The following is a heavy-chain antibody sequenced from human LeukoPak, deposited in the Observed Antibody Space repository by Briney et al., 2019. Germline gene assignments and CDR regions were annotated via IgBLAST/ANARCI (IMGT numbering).Heavy chain of an antibody. CDR3: ARRGYSYGGFDY. J-gene: IGHJ4*02. CDR2: VYHRGST. CDR1: GGSISSDNW. D-gene: IGHD5-18*01. V-gene: IGHV4-4*02. Sequence: SETLSLTYSVSGGSISSDNWWTWVRQPPGKGLEWIGEVYHRGSTNYNPILKSRVSMSVDKSKNQFSLKLSSVTAADTAVYYCARRGYSYGGFDYWGQGTLVTVSS.